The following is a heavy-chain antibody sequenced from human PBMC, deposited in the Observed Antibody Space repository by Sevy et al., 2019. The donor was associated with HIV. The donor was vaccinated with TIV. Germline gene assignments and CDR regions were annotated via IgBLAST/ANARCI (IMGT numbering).Heavy chain of an antibody. CDR2: IWYDGSNK. CDR3: ARDLRQLVELGPYYYYGMDV. CDR1: GFTFSSYG. D-gene: IGHD6-13*01. V-gene: IGHV3-33*01. Sequence: GGSLRLSCAASGFTFSSYGMHWVRQAPGKGLEWVAVIWYDGSNKYYADSVKDRFTISRDNSKNTLYLQMNSLRAEDTAVYYCARDLRQLVELGPYYYYGMDVWGQGTTVTVS. J-gene: IGHJ6*02.